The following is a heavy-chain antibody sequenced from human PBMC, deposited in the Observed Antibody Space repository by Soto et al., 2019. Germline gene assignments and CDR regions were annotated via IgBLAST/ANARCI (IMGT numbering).Heavy chain of an antibody. D-gene: IGHD3-10*01. J-gene: IGHJ6*02. CDR2: IYPGDSDT. CDR1: GYSFTSYW. V-gene: IGHV5-51*01. CDR3: ARRGYYYGSGSYQNYYYYGMDV. Sequence: GASLKISCKGSGYSFTSYWIGWVRQMPGKGLEWMGIIYPGDSDTRYSPSFQGQVTISADKSISTAYLQWSTLKASDTAMYYCARRGYYYGSGSYQNYYYYGMDVWGQGTTVTAP.